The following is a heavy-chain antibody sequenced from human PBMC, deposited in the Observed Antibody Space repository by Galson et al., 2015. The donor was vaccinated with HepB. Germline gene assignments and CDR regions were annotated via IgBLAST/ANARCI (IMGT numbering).Heavy chain of an antibody. V-gene: IGHV4-34*01. CDR3: ARRNKGWLQIPAASAEYFQH. D-gene: IGHD5-24*01. J-gene: IGHJ1*01. CDR1: GGSFSGYY. Sequence: SETLSLTCAVYGGSFSGYYWSWIRQPPGKGLEWIGEINHSGSTNYNPSLKSRVTISVDTSKNQFSLKLSSVTAADTAVYYCARRNKGWLQIPAASAEYFQHWGQGTLVTVSS. CDR2: INHSGST.